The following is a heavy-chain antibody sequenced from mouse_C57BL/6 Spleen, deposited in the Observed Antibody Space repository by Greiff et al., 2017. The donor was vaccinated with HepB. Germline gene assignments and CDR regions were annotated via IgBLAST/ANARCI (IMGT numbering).Heavy chain of an antibody. CDR1: GYTFTDYN. D-gene: IGHD2-3*01. CDR3: ARSGDGYPYAMDY. CDR2: INPNNGGT. J-gene: IGHJ4*01. V-gene: IGHV1-18*01. Sequence: EVQLQQSGPELVKPGASVKTPCKASGYTFTDYNMDWVKQSHGKSLEWIGDINPNNGGTIYNQKFKGKSTLTVDKSTSTAYMELSSLTSDDTAVYYCARSGDGYPYAMDYWGQGTAVTVSS.